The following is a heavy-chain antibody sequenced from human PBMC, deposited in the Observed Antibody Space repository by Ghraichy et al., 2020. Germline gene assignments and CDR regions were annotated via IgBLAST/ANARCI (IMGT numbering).Heavy chain of an antibody. J-gene: IGHJ5*01. D-gene: IGHD3-16*02. Sequence: SETLSLTCAVYGGAFTGHYWAWIRQFPGRGLEWMGEINHSGSTKYNPSLESRITVSVDTSKNQFSLKVTSTTSADTAVYYCARGVFLGDYTWGDYRTYNWFDSWGRGTPVTVSS. CDR2: INHSGST. CDR3: ARGVFLGDYTWGDYRTYNWFDS. V-gene: IGHV4-34*01. CDR1: GGAFTGHY.